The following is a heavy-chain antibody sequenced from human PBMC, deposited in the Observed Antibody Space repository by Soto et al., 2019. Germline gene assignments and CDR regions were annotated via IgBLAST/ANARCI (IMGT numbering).Heavy chain of an antibody. J-gene: IGHJ4*02. V-gene: IGHV3-30-3*01. CDR2: ITYDGSNK. CDR1: GFTLRSYA. Sequence: QVQLVASGGGVVQAGRLLRLPCAASGFTLRSYAMHWVRQAPGKGLEWVAAITYDGSNKYNADSVKGRFTISRDNSRNTLYLQMNSLRVEDTAVYYCARARLDTPALDYWGQGTLVTVSS. CDR3: ARARLDTPALDY. D-gene: IGHD2-2*01.